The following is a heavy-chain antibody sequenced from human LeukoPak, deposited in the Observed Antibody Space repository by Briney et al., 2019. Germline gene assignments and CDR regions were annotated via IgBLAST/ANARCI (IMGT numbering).Heavy chain of an antibody. J-gene: IGHJ4*02. CDR3: AKRNDYGDYGPYYFDY. V-gene: IGHV3-7*03. D-gene: IGHD4-17*01. Sequence: GGSLRLSCAASGFTFTTFAMCWVRQAPGKGLEWVASINHNGNVNYYVDSVKGRFTISRDNAKNSLYLQMSNLRAEDTAVYYCAKRNDYGDYGPYYFDYWGQGTLVTVSS. CDR2: INHNGNVN. CDR1: GFTFTTFA.